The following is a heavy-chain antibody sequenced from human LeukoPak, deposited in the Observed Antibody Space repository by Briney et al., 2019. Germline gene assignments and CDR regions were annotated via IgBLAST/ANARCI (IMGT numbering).Heavy chain of an antibody. Sequence: GGSLRLSCAASGFTFSNYWVTWVRQTPGKGLEWVSGISWNSGSIGYADSVKGRFTISRDNAKNSLYLQMNSLRAEDTALYYCAKDPGYSSSWSWFDPWGQGTLVTVSS. D-gene: IGHD6-13*01. J-gene: IGHJ5*02. CDR2: ISWNSGSI. CDR3: AKDPGYSSSWSWFDP. CDR1: GFTFSNYW. V-gene: IGHV3-9*01.